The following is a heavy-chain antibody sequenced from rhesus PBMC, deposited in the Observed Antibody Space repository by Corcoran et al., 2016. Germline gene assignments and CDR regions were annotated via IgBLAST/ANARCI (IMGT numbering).Heavy chain of an antibody. V-gene: IGHV3-59*01. J-gene: IGHJ6*01. CDR2: ISNGGGST. D-gene: IGHD6-31*01. CDR3: ARTGYSSGWYGNYYGLDS. CDR1: GFSFSDYY. Sequence: EVQLVESGGGLAKPGGSLRLSCAASGFSFSDYYMYWVRQAPGKGLEWVSRISNGGGSTWYADSVKGRFTISRENAKNTLYLQMDSLRAEDTAVYYCARTGYSSGWYGNYYGLDSWGQGVVVTVS.